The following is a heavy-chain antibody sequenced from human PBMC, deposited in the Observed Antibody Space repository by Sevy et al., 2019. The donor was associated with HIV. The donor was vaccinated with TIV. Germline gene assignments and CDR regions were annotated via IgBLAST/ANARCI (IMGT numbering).Heavy chain of an antibody. Sequence: ASVKVSCKVSGYTLTELSMHWVRQAPGKGLEWMGTFDPEDDEKIYAQKFQGRVTMTEDTSTDTAYMERGRLRSEETAVYYCATTKDYYDTSGYPFDSWGHGTLVTVSS. CDR1: GYTLTELS. CDR2: FDPEDDEK. V-gene: IGHV1-24*01. CDR3: ATTKDYYDTSGYPFDS. J-gene: IGHJ4*01. D-gene: IGHD3-22*01.